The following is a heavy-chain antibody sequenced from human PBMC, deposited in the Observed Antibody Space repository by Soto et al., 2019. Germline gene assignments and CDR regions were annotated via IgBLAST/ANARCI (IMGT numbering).Heavy chain of an antibody. CDR3: AHRYGGNYYRWYFDS. Sequence: ESRPTLVNPTQTLTVTCTFSVFSLSTSGAGVGWIRQSPGKAPEWLALISWKDEKRYNPGLKSRLTITKDTSKNQVVLTMTDLDPVDTATYFCAHRYGGNYYRWYFDSWGQGTLVTVSS. J-gene: IGHJ4*02. CDR2: ISWKDEK. CDR1: VFSLSTSGAG. V-gene: IGHV2-5*01. D-gene: IGHD1-26*01.